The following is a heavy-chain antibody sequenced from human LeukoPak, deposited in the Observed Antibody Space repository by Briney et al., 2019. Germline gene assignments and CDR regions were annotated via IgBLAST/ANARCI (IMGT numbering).Heavy chain of an antibody. CDR2: IYYSGST. CDR3: AREYSSSSQGWCYFDY. J-gene: IGHJ4*02. D-gene: IGHD6-6*01. CDR1: GGSISSSSYY. V-gene: IGHV4-39*07. Sequence: SETLSLTCTVSGGSISSSSYYWGWIRQPPGKGLEWIGSIYYSGSTYYNPSLKSRVTISVDTSKNQFSLKLSSVTAADTAVYYCAREYSSSSQGWCYFDYWGQGTLVTVSS.